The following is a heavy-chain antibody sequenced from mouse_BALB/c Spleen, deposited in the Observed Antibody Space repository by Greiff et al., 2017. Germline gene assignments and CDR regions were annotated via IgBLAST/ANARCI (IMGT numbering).Heavy chain of an antibody. V-gene: IGHV1-55*01. CDR2: IYPGSGST. Sequence: VQLQQPGAELVKPGTSVKLSCKASGYNFTSYWINWVKLRPGQGLEWIGDIYPGSGSTNYNEKFKSKATLTVDTSSSTAYMQLSSLASEDSALYYCARGGDGYWGQGTTLTVSS. CDR1: GYNFTSYW. D-gene: IGHD3-3*01. CDR3: ARGGDGY. J-gene: IGHJ2*01.